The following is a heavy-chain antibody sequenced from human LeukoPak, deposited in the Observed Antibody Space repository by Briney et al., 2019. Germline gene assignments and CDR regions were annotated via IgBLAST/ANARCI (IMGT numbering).Heavy chain of an antibody. CDR2: INPNSGGT. CDR1: GYTFTGYF. CDR3: AREVLAKNYGMDV. Sequence: ASVKVSCKASGYTFTGYFMHWVRQAPGQGLEWMGWINPNSGGTNYAQKFQDRVTMTRDTSISTAYMELSSLRSDDTAVYYCAREVLAKNYGMDVWGQGTTVTVSS. D-gene: IGHD2-8*02. V-gene: IGHV1-2*02. J-gene: IGHJ6*02.